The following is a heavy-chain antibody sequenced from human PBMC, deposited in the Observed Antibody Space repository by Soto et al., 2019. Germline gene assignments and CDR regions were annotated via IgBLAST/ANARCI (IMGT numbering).Heavy chain of an antibody. Sequence: TSETLSLTCTVSGGTISSYYWSWIRQPPGKGLEWIGYIYYSGSTNYNPSLKSRVTISVDTSKNQFSLKLSSVTAADTAVYYCARVDGDSNWFDPWGQGTLVTVSS. CDR3: ARVDGDSNWFDP. D-gene: IGHD4-17*01. CDR2: IYYSGST. V-gene: IGHV4-59*01. J-gene: IGHJ5*02. CDR1: GGTISSYY.